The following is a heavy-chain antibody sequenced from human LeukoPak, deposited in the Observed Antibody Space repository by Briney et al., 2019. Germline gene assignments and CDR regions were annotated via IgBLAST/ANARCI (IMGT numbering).Heavy chain of an antibody. Sequence: ASVKVSCKASVYTFTGYYMHWVRQAPGQGLEWMGWINPNSGGTNYAQKFQGRVTMTRDTSISTAYMELSRLRSDDTAVYYCAGSYDILTGYYPSYYYYYGMDVWGQGTTVTVSS. CDR2: INPNSGGT. V-gene: IGHV1-2*02. CDR3: AGSYDILTGYYPSYYYYYGMDV. D-gene: IGHD3-9*01. J-gene: IGHJ6*02. CDR1: VYTFTGYY.